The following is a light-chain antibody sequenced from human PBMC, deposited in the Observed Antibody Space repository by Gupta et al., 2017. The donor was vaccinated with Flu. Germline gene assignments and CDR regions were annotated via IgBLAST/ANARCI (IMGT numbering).Light chain of an antibody. J-gene: IGKJ2*01. CDR2: DAS. V-gene: IGKV3-11*01. CDR3: QQRSNWPPVYT. CDR1: QSVSSY. Sequence: EIVLTQSPATLSLSPGERATLSCRASQSVSSYLAWYQQKPGQAPRLLIYDASNRATGIPARFSGSGSGTDFXLTISSXEPEDFAVYYCQQRSNWPPVYTFGXGTKLEIK.